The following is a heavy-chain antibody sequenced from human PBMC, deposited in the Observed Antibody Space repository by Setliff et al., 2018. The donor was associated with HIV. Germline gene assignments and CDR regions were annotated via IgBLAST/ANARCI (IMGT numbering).Heavy chain of an antibody. CDR3: AKQYCGGDCYSDSYYYMDV. Sequence: TLSLTCTVVGGSISSGHYYWSWIRQPAGKGLEWIGHIYSSGSTNYNPSVKSRVTISVDTSKNQFSLKLSYVTAADTAVYYCAKQYCGGDCYSDSYYYMDVWGKGTTVTVSS. D-gene: IGHD2-21*01. CDR1: GGSISSGHYY. CDR2: IYSSGST. V-gene: IGHV4-61*09. J-gene: IGHJ6*03.